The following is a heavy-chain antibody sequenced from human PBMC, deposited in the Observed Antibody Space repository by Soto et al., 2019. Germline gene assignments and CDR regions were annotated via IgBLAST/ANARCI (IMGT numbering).Heavy chain of an antibody. CDR3: VKAAALPPGTYYHYGMDV. V-gene: IGHV1-2*02. J-gene: IGHJ6*02. CDR2: INPNSGGT. D-gene: IGHD6-13*01. CDR1: GYTFTGYY. Sequence: QVQLVQSGAEVKKPGASVKVSCKASGYTFTGYYMHWVRQAPGQGLEWMGWINPNSGGTNYAQKFQGRVTMTRDTSISTAYMELSRLRSDDTAVYYCVKAAALPPGTYYHYGMDVWGQGTTVTVSS.